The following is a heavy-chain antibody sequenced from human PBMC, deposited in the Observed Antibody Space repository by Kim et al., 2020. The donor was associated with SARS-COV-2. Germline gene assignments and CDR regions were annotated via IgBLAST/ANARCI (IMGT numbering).Heavy chain of an antibody. J-gene: IGHJ3*01. CDR3: VTRNYYNSGSYYEGAPF. V-gene: IGHV3-64*05. CDR2: ISSDGGST. Sequence: ASLRLSCSASGFTFSNYAMHWVRQAPGKGLEYVSAISSDGGSTYYADSVKGRFTISRDNSKNMLYVQMSSLRVEDTAIYYCVTRNYYNSGSYYEGAPF. D-gene: IGHD3-10*01. CDR1: GFTFSNYA.